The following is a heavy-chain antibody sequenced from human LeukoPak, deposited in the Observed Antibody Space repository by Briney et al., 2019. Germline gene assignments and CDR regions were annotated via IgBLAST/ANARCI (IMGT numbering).Heavy chain of an antibody. D-gene: IGHD3-3*01. Sequence: SETLSLTCTVSGGSISSGGYYWSWIRQHPGKGLEWIGYIYYSGSTYYNPSLKSRVTISVDTSKNQFSLKLSSVTAADTAVYYCARAPITIFGVDSAIPYSGMDVWGQGTTVTVSS. V-gene: IGHV4-31*03. CDR3: ARAPITIFGVDSAIPYSGMDV. CDR1: GGSISSGGYY. J-gene: IGHJ6*02. CDR2: IYYSGST.